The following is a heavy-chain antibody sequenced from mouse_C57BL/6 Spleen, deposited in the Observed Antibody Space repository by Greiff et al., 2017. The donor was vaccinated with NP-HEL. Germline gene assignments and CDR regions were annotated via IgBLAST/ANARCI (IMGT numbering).Heavy chain of an antibody. J-gene: IGHJ2*01. CDR3: TREGGSTPFFDY. CDR2: IDPETGGT. Sequence: QVHVKQSGAELVRPGASVTLSCKASGYTFTDYEMHWVKQTPVHGLEWIGAIDPETGGTAYNQKFKGKAILTADKSSSTAYMELRSLTSEDSAVYYCTREGGSTPFFDYWGQGTTLTVSS. V-gene: IGHV1-15*01. CDR1: GYTFTDYE. D-gene: IGHD1-1*01.